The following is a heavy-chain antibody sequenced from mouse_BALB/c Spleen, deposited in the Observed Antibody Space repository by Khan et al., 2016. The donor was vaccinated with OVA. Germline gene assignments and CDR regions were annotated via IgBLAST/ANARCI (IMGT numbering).Heavy chain of an antibody. CDR3: ARSNYDGSSLYAMDY. J-gene: IGHJ4*01. CDR1: GYTFTSYW. V-gene: IGHV1S41*01. D-gene: IGHD1-1*01. CDR2: IGPGSGNT. Sequence: DLVKPGASVKLSCKASGYTFTSYWINWLKQRPGQGLEWVGHIGPGSGNTYYNEIFKGKATLTVDTSSSTAYLQLSSLSSEDSAVYFCARSNYDGSSLYAMDYWGQGTSVTGSS.